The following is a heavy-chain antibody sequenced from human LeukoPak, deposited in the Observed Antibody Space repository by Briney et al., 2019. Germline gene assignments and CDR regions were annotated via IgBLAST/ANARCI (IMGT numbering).Heavy chain of an antibody. J-gene: IGHJ4*01. Sequence: SETLSLTCTVSGYSITSGYYWGWIRQPPGKGLEWIGSIYHSGSTYYNPSLKSRVTISVDTPKNQFSLKLSSVTAADTAVYYCARDEYEQGTDYWGHGTLVTVSS. V-gene: IGHV4-38-2*02. D-gene: IGHD1-1*01. CDR1: GYSITSGYY. CDR2: IYHSGST. CDR3: ARDEYEQGTDY.